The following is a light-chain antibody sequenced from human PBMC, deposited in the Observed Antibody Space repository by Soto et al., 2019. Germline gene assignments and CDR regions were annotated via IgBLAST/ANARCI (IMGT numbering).Light chain of an antibody. Sequence: QSALSQPASVSGSPGQSITISCTGASSALGSSNLVSWYQQYPGKAPKLVIYEGSKRPSGVSYRFSGSTSGNTASLTISGLQADDEADYYCCSYAGTTTFMAFGGGTKLTVL. J-gene: IGLJ2*01. CDR3: CSYAGTTTFMA. CDR2: EGS. CDR1: SSALGSSNL. V-gene: IGLV2-23*03.